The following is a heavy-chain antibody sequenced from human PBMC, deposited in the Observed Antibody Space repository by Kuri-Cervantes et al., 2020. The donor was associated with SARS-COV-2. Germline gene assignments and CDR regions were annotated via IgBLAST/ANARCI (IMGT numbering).Heavy chain of an antibody. CDR3: ARRAGYYYFDY. CDR1: GGSISSHY. V-gene: IGHV4-59*08. CDR2: IYYSGST. Sequence: SETLSLTCTVSGGSISSHYWSWIRQPPGKGLEWIGYIYYSGSTNYNPSLESRVTISVDTSKNQFSLKLSSVTAADTAVYYCARRAGYYYFDYWGQGTLVTVSS. J-gene: IGHJ4*02. D-gene: IGHD3-9*01.